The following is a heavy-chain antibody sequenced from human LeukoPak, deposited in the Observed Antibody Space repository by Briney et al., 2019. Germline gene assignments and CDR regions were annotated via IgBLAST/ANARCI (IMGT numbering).Heavy chain of an antibody. CDR2: MNPNSGNT. J-gene: IGHJ5*02. Sequence: ASVKVSCKASGGTFSSYAINWVGQATGQGLERMGWMNPNSGNTGYAQKFQGRVTMTRNTSISTAYMELSSLRSEDTAVYYCARGSLAAREARGGWFDPWGQGTLVTVSS. CDR1: GGTFSSYA. CDR3: ARGSLAAREARGGWFDP. V-gene: IGHV1-8*02. D-gene: IGHD6-6*01.